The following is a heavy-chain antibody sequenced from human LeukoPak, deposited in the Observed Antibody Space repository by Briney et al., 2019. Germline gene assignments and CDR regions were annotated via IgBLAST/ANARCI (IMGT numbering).Heavy chain of an antibody. J-gene: IGHJ6*02. CDR1: GGTFSSYA. D-gene: IGHD2-2*01. CDR2: IIPIFGTA. V-gene: IGHV1-69*13. Sequence: SVKVSCKASGGTFSSYAISWVRQAPGQGLEWMGGIIPIFGTANYAQKFQGRVTITADESTSTAYMELSSLRSEDTAVYYCARDARDCSSTSCYAPHDYYYGMDVWGQGTTVTVSS. CDR3: ARDARDCSSTSCYAPHDYYYGMDV.